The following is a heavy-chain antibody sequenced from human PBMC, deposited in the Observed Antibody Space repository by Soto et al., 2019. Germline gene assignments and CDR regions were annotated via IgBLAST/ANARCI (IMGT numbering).Heavy chain of an antibody. Sequence: PGGSLRLSCAASGFIFSSYGIHWVRQAPGKGLEWVAVISFDGGKTYYADSVKGRFTISRDNSKNTLDLQMNSLRVEDTAMYYCAKDQVVYADYVEYYYGIDVWGQGTTVTVSS. D-gene: IGHD4-17*01. V-gene: IGHV3-30*18. J-gene: IGHJ6*02. CDR1: GFIFSSYG. CDR3: AKDQVVYADYVEYYYGIDV. CDR2: ISFDGGKT.